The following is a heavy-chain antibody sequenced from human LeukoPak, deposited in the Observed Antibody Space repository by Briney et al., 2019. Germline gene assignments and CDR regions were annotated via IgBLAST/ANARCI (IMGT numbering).Heavy chain of an antibody. CDR2: VLFDGSDQ. D-gene: IGHD3-10*01. J-gene: IGHJ5*02. V-gene: IGHV3-30*04. Sequence: PGGSLRLSCAASGFNFNTYAMKWVRQAPGKGLEWLAVVLFDGSDQYYADSVQGRFTISRDNSQNTLYLQMDSLRVEDTAVYYCARAHWAIRGVIVHTLYNWFDPWGQGTLVTVSS. CDR1: GFNFNTYA. CDR3: ARAHWAIRGVIVHTLYNWFDP.